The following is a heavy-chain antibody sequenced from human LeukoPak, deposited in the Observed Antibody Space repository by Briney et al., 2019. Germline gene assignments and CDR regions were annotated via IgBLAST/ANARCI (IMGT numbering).Heavy chain of an antibody. J-gene: IGHJ1*01. V-gene: IGHV1-69*01. Sequence: GPSVNLSCKASGGTFSSYAISWVRQAHGPGLEWMGGIIPIFGTANYAQKFQGRVTITSDETTSTAYMELSSLRAEDTAVYYCARSGSIAAAGTRYFQHWGQGTLVSVSS. CDR2: IIPIFGTA. CDR1: GGTFSSYA. D-gene: IGHD6-13*01. CDR3: ARSGSIAAAGTRYFQH.